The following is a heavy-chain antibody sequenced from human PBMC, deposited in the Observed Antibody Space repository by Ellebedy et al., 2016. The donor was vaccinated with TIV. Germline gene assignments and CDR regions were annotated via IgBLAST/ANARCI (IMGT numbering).Heavy chain of an antibody. CDR2: INRGNDNT. V-gene: IGHV1-3*01. D-gene: IGHD3-9*01. CDR1: GYTFTNNA. J-gene: IGHJ4*02. CDR3: ARDRDWALDY. Sequence: AASVKVSCKASGYTFTNNAMHWVLQAPGQRLEWMGGINRGNDNTKYSQKFQGRVTITRDTSASTAYMELSSLRSEDTAVNYCARDRDWALDYWGQGTLVTVSS.